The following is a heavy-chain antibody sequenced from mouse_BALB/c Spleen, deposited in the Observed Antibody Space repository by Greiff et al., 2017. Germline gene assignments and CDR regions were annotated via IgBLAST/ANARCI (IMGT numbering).Heavy chain of an antibody. CDR3: ARRFDGYYYFDY. D-gene: IGHD2-3*01. CDR1: GDSITSGY. V-gene: IGHV3-8*02. Sequence: EVKLMESGPSLVKPSQTLSLTCSVTGDSITSGYWNWIRKFPGNKLEYMGYISYSGSTYYNPSLKSRISITRDTSKNQYYLQLNSVTTEDTATYYCARRFDGYYYFDYWGQGTTLTVSS. J-gene: IGHJ2*01. CDR2: ISYSGST.